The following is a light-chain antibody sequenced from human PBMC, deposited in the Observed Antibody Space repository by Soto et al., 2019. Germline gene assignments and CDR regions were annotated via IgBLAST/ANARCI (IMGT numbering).Light chain of an antibody. CDR1: QSVSSNY. V-gene: IGKV3-20*01. CDR3: QQYGSSPRT. Sequence: EIVLTQSPGTLSLSPGERATLSCRASQSVSSNYLAWYQQKPGQAPKLLIYGASSGATGIPDRFSGSGSGTDFTLTISRLGPEDFAVYYCQQYGSSPRTFGQGTKV. J-gene: IGKJ1*01. CDR2: GAS.